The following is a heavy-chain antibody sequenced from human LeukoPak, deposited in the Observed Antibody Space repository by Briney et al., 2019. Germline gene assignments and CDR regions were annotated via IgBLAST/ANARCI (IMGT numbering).Heavy chain of an antibody. V-gene: IGHV3-20*04. D-gene: IGHD5-12*01. CDR1: GFTFDDYG. Sequence: GGSLRLSCVASGFTFDDYGMSWVRQAPGKGLEWVSGINWNGGSTGYADSVKGRFTISRDNAKNSLYLQMNSLRAEDTALYYCARRKLGMIVATTYYFDYWGQGTLVTVSS. CDR2: INWNGGST. J-gene: IGHJ4*02. CDR3: ARRKLGMIVATTYYFDY.